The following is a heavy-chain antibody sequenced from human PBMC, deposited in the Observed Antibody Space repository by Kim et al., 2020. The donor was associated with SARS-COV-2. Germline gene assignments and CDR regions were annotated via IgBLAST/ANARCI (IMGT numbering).Heavy chain of an antibody. CDR1: GITFSSYA. D-gene: IGHD6-19*01. J-gene: IGHJ6*02. CDR3: AKEDSSGWSYGMDV. Sequence: GGSLRLSCAASGITFSSYAMTWVRQAPGKGLEWVSGISGSGGSTYYADSVKGRFTISRDNSKNTLYLQMNSLRAEDTAVYYCAKEDSSGWSYGMDVWGQGTTVTVSS. V-gene: IGHV3-23*01. CDR2: ISGSGGST.